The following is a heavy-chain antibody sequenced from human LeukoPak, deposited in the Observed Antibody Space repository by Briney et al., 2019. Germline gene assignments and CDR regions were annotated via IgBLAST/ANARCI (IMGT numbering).Heavy chain of an antibody. D-gene: IGHD2-21*01. CDR3: ATTTTIASWFDP. Sequence: SKTLSLTCSVSGGSISGYYWSWVRQPPGKGLEWIGYIYTSGSTNYNPSLKSRVTISVDTSKNQFSLKLSSVTAADTAVYYCATTTTIASWFDPWGQGTLVTVSS. J-gene: IGHJ5*02. V-gene: IGHV4-4*09. CDR2: IYTSGST. CDR1: GGSISGYY.